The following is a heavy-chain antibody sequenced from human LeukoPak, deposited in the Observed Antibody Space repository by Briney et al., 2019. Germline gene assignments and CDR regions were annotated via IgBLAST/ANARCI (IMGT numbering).Heavy chain of an antibody. CDR1: GGSISSYY. J-gene: IGHJ4*02. Sequence: SETLSLTCTVSGGSISSYYWSWIRQPPGKGLEWVGYIYYSGSTNYNPSLKSRVTISVDTSKNQFSLKLSSVTAADTAVYYCARVTAPEVIIDYWGQGTLVTVCS. CDR2: IYYSGST. D-gene: IGHD3-22*01. CDR3: ARVTAPEVIIDY. V-gene: IGHV4-59*01.